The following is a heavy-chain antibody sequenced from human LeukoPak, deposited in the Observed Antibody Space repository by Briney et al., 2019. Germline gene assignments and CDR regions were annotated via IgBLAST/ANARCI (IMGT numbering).Heavy chain of an antibody. D-gene: IGHD6-6*01. V-gene: IGHV4-34*01. CDR1: GGSFTGYY. J-gene: IGHJ4*02. CDR2: INHSGST. Sequence: SETLSLTCAVYGGSFTGYYWSWIRQPPGKGLEWIGEINHSGSTNYNPSLKSRVTISVDTSKNQFSLKLSSVTAADTAVYYCARLQSSSPHPGYWGQGTLVTVSS. CDR3: ARLQSSSPHPGY.